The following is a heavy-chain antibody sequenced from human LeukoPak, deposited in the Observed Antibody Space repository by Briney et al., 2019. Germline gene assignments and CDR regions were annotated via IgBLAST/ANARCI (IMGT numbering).Heavy chain of an antibody. CDR2: IYHDRTT. V-gene: IGHV4-4*02. CDR1: GDSITAPKW. CDR3: VGRGLYGGTWLFEY. Sequence: SGTLSLTCTVSGDSITAPKWWSWVRQAPGEGLEWIGEIYHDRTTSFNPSLKSRLTTSVDKSANQFFLNLNSVSATDTAVYYCVGRGLYGGTWLFEYWGQGALVTVSS. D-gene: IGHD2-8*01. J-gene: IGHJ4*02.